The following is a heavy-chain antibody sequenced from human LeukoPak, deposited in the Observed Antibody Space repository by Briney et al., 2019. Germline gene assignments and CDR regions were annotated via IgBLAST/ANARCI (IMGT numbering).Heavy chain of an antibody. CDR1: GGSISNYY. V-gene: IGHV4-59*12. Sequence: SESLSLTCTVSGGSISNYYWSWIRQPPGKGLEWIGSIYYSGSTNYNPSLKSRVTMSVDTSKNQFSLKLSSVTAADTAVYYCARETHILEMATITGFDYWGQGTLVTVSS. D-gene: IGHD5-24*01. CDR2: IYYSGST. CDR3: ARETHILEMATITGFDY. J-gene: IGHJ4*02.